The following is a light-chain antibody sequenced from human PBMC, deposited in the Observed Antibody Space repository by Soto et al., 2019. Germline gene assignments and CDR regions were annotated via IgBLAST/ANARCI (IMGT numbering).Light chain of an antibody. CDR1: SGYSNYK. V-gene: IGLV9-49*01. CDR3: GADHGSGTNFVFV. J-gene: IGLJ2*01. Sequence: QLVLTQPPSASASLGASVTLTCTLSSGYSNYKVDWYQQRPGKGPRFVMRVGTGGIVGSKGDGIPDRFSVLGSGLNRYLTIKIIRDEDESDSHCGADHGSGTNFVFVFGGGTKLTVL. CDR2: VGTGGIVG.